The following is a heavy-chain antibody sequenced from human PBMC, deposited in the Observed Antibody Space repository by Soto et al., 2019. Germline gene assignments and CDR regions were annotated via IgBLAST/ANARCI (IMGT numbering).Heavy chain of an antibody. CDR3: GGGQYYFDY. D-gene: IGHD3-10*01. Sequence: QVQLVESGGGVVQPGRSLRLSCAASGFPFTTYGMHWVREGPGKGLEWVAVISYDGSNRYYADSVKGRFTISRDNSKNTLYLQMNDLRPEDTALYYCGGGQYYFDYRGQGTLVTVSS. CDR1: GFPFTTYG. CDR2: ISYDGSNR. J-gene: IGHJ4*02. V-gene: IGHV3-30*03.